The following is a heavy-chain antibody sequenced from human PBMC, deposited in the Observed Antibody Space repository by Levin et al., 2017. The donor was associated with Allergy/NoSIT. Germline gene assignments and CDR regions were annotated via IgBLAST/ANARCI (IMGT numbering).Heavy chain of an antibody. Sequence: SETLSLTCTVSGASMNTNYWSWIRQPPGKGLEWIGYISNSGSTNYNPSLKSRVTISADTSKNQFSLKLISVTAADTAIYYCARDPYSSGLDAFDIWGHGTMVTVSS. J-gene: IGHJ3*02. CDR3: ARDPYSSGLDAFDI. D-gene: IGHD6-19*01. CDR2: ISNSGST. CDR1: GASMNTNY. V-gene: IGHV4-59*01.